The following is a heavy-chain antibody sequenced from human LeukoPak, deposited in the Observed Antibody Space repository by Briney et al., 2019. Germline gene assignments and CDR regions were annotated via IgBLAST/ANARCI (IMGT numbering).Heavy chain of an antibody. J-gene: IGHJ4*02. V-gene: IGHV3-11*01. Sequence: GGSLRLSCAASGLVFSEYYMGWIRQAPGKGLEWVSSIRGNGSPIFYADSVKGRFTISRDNAKNSLFLQMSSLRAEDTAVYYCARALTTDQLLSLFDYWGQGTLVTVSS. CDR2: IRGNGSPI. CDR1: GLVFSEYY. D-gene: IGHD5-24*01. CDR3: ARALTTDQLLSLFDY.